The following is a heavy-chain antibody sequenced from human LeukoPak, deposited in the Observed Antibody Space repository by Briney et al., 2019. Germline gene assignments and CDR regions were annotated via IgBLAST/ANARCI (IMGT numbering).Heavy chain of an antibody. CDR2: VDTDGSTV. J-gene: IGHJ4*02. D-gene: IGHD3-10*01. Sequence: GGSLRLSCAASGFTFSAYWMNWVRQGPGKGLVWVARVDTDGSTVNYADSVKGRFTISRDNSKNTLYLQMNSLRAEDTAVYYCARDIGRFGELLSLDYWGQGTLVTVSS. CDR3: ARDIGRFGELLSLDY. CDR1: GFTFSAYW. V-gene: IGHV3-74*01.